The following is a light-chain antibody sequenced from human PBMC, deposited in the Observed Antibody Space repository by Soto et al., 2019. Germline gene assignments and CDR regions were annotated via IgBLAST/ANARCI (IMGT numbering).Light chain of an antibody. CDR1: LSVTSNF. Sequence: EIVLTQSPGTLSLSPGERATLSCRASLSVTSNFIAWYQQKPGQAPRLLLDDASNMATGIPDRFSGSGSGTDFKLTISSLEPEDVVVYYCEQYGSSVWTFGQGTKVEIK. V-gene: IGKV3-20*01. J-gene: IGKJ1*01. CDR2: DAS. CDR3: EQYGSSVWT.